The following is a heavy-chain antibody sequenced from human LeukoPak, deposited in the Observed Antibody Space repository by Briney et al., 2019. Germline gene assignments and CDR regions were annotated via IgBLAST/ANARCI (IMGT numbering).Heavy chain of an antibody. J-gene: IGHJ5*02. Sequence: SETLSLTCTVSGGSISSYYWSWIRQPPGKGPEWIGYIHYSGSTNNNPSLKSRVTISVDTSKNQFSLKLSSVTAADTAVYYCARNRYYYGSGSYGVPNWFDPWGQGTLVTVSS. CDR2: IHYSGST. V-gene: IGHV4-59*08. CDR3: ARNRYYYGSGSYGVPNWFDP. D-gene: IGHD3-10*01. CDR1: GGSISSYY.